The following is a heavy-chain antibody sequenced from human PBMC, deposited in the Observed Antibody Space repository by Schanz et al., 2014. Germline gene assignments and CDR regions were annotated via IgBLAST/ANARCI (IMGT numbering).Heavy chain of an antibody. Sequence: EVQLVESGGGLIQPGGSLRLSCAASGFGFSSYSMNWVRQAPGKGLEWVSYISGSSRTIYYADSMKGRFTISRDNAKNSLYLEMNSLRAEDTALYYCARDYGSWAIDYWGRGTLVSVSS. CDR2: ISGSSRTI. V-gene: IGHV3-48*01. CDR3: ARDYGSWAIDY. CDR1: GFGFSSYS. J-gene: IGHJ4*02. D-gene: IGHD6-13*01.